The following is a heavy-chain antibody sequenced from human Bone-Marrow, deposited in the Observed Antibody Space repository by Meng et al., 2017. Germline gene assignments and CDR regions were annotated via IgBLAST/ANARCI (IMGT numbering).Heavy chain of an antibody. CDR2: IYPGVSDT. J-gene: IGHJ3*02. Sequence: GGSLRPSCQGSGYSSTSYWTGWVRPMAGKVMEWMGIIYPGVSDTRYSPSFQGEITISADKSISTAYQQWSSLKASDTAMYYCARRYQLLWDAFDIWGQGTMVTVSS. D-gene: IGHD2-2*01. CDR1: GYSSTSYW. CDR3: ARRYQLLWDAFDI. V-gene: IGHV5-51*02.